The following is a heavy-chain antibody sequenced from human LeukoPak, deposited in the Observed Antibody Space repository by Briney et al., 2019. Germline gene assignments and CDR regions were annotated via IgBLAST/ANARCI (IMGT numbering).Heavy chain of an antibody. CDR3: ARDASYTEMATIPTDY. Sequence: PGGSLRLSCAASGFTFSSYSMNWVRQAPGKGLEWVSSISSSSSYIYYADSVKGRFTISRDNAKNSLYLQMNSLRAEDTAVYYCARDASYTEMATIPTDYWGQGTLVTVSS. CDR1: GFTFSSYS. V-gene: IGHV3-21*01. CDR2: ISSSSSYI. D-gene: IGHD5-24*01. J-gene: IGHJ4*02.